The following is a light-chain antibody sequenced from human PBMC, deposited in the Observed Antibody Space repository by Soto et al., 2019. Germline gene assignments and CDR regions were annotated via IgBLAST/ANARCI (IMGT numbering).Light chain of an antibody. V-gene: IGKV1-8*01. CDR1: QGISSY. CDR3: QQYYSYPTT. J-gene: IGKJ4*01. CDR2: AAS. Sequence: AIRMTQSPSSFSASTGDRVTITCRASQGISSYLAWYQQKPGKAPKLLIYAASTLQSGVPSRFSGSRSGTDFTLTISCLQSEDFATYYCQQYYSYPTTFGGGTKVEIK.